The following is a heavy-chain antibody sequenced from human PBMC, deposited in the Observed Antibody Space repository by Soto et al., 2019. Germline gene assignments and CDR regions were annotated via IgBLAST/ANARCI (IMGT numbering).Heavy chain of an antibody. CDR3: AKARTSETAYDVFAF. CDR1: GFTFSSYA. V-gene: IGHV3-23*01. D-gene: IGHD2-21*02. CDR2: ISAGAVAT. J-gene: IGHJ3*01. Sequence: PGGSLRLSCAASGFTFSSYAMSWVRQAPGKGLEWVSAISAGAVATNYADSVKGRFTTSRDNAKNILCLQMNSLRAEDTAVYYCAKARTSETAYDVFAFWGQGTVVTVSS.